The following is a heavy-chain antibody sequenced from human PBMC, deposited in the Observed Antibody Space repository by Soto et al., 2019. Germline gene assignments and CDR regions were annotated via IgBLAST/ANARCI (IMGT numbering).Heavy chain of an antibody. Sequence: QVHLVQSGAGVRKPGASVTLSCKTSGYTFTDYAIHWVRQAPGQRPEWMGWINVANGNTKYSPKCQGRVTFTSDTSASTAYMEVSSLRSEDTAVYYCAREYFDMLTSFYSHDYWGQGTLVTVFS. CDR2: INVANGNT. CDR3: AREYFDMLTSFYSHDY. CDR1: GYTFTDYA. D-gene: IGHD3-9*01. J-gene: IGHJ4*02. V-gene: IGHV1-3*01.